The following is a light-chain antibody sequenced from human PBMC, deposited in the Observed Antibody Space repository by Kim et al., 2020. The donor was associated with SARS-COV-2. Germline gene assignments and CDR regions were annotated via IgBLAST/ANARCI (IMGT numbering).Light chain of an antibody. CDR3: SSYTSSSTLRV. CDR1: SRDVGCYNY. V-gene: IGLV2-14*04. CDR2: DVS. J-gene: IGLJ2*01. Sequence: SITLSGTGTSRDVGCYNYVSWYHKHPGKAPKLRIYDVSKRPSGVSNRFSGSKSGSTASLTISGLQAEDEADYYCSSYTSSSTLRVFGGGTQLTVL.